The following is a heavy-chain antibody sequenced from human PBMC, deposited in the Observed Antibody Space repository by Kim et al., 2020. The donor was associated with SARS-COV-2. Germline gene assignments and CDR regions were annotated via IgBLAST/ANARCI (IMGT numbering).Heavy chain of an antibody. D-gene: IGHD1-26*01. CDR3: ARHGLVGATDY. CDR2: T. V-gene: IGHV4-59*08. J-gene: IGHJ4*02. Sequence: TNSNPSPQSRVTISVDTSKNQFSLKLSSVTAADTAVYYCARHGLVGATDYWGQGTLVTVSS.